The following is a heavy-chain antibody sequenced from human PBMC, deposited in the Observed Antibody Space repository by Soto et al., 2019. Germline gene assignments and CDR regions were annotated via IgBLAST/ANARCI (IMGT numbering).Heavy chain of an antibody. J-gene: IGHJ4*02. CDR2: INPNSGGT. V-gene: IGHV1-2*02. CDR1: GYTFTGYY. Sequence: GASVKVSCKASGYTFTGYYMRWVRQAPGQGLEWMGWINPNSGGTNYAQKLQGRVTMTTDTSTSTAYMELRSLRSDDTAVYYCARDSVLDAIATGTNLDYWGQGTLVTVSS. CDR3: ARDSVLDAIATGTNLDY. D-gene: IGHD1-1*01.